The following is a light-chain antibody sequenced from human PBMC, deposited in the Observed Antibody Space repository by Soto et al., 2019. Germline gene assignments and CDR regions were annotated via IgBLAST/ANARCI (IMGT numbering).Light chain of an antibody. Sequence: EIAMTQSPPSLTVPPGEPVSISCRSSQRLLHSNGNTFLDWYLQKKGQPPQILIYLGSNRDSGVPDRVSGSEAGTDFTLKISRVEAEDVWVDYCMQALQTPYTFGQGTEVDIK. V-gene: IGKV2-28*01. CDR2: LGS. CDR3: MQALQTPYT. CDR1: QRLLHSNGNTF. J-gene: IGKJ2*01.